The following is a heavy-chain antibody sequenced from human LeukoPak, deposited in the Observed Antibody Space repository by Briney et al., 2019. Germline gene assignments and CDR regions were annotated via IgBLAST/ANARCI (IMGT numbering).Heavy chain of an antibody. J-gene: IGHJ5*02. CDR2: MYNSGST. Sequence: PSETLSLTCTVSGGSISSYYWSWIRQPPGKGLEWTGYMYNSGSTNYNPSLKSRVTISIDTSKNQFSLKLSSVTAADTAVYYCARVPHFGDYGWFDPWGQGTLVTVSS. CDR3: ARVPHFGDYGWFDP. D-gene: IGHD4-17*01. CDR1: GGSISSYY. V-gene: IGHV4-59*01.